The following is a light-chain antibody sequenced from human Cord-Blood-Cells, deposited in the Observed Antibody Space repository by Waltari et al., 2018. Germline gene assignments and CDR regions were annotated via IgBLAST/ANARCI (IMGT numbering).Light chain of an antibody. V-gene: IGKV1-27*01. J-gene: IGKJ4*01. CDR3: QKYNSAPLT. Sequence: DIQMTQSPSSLSASVGERVTITCRASQGISNYLAWYQQKPGKVPKLLIYAASTLQSGVSSRFSGSRSGKDFTLTISSLQPEDAATYYCQKYNSAPLTFGGRTKVEIK. CDR1: QGISNY. CDR2: AAS.